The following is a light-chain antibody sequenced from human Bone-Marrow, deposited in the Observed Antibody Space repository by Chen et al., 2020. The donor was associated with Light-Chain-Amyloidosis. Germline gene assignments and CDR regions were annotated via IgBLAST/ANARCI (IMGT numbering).Light chain of an antibody. V-gene: IGKV3-20*01. Sequence: EIVLTQSLGTLSLSPGEGANLPCRASQTISSNYLTWYQQTFGQAPRLLIYGSSSRATGIPDRFTGSGSGTDFTLTINRLEPEDFAMYYCQQYGTSPLTFGGGTKVEIK. CDR2: GSS. CDR1: QTISSNY. CDR3: QQYGTSPLT. J-gene: IGKJ4*01.